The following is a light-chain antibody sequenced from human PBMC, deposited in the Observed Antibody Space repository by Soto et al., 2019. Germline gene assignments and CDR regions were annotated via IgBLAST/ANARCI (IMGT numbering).Light chain of an antibody. J-gene: IGLJ1*01. V-gene: IGLV2-23*01. CDR1: ISDVGSSGP. CDR3: CSYVGARTYV. Sequence: QSALTQPASVSGSPGQSITISCSGSISDVGSSGPVSWYQHHPGQVSKLIIYEGSRRPSGVSSRFSGSKTGNTASLTITGLQAEDEANYYCCSYVGARTYVFGTGTKVTVL. CDR2: EGS.